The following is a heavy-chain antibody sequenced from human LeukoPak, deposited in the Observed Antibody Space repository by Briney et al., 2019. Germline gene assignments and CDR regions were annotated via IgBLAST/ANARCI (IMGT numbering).Heavy chain of an antibody. CDR1: GFTFSNYA. D-gene: IGHD3-10*01. J-gene: IGHJ4*02. CDR2: IGGGRGIT. Sequence: GSLRLSCVVSGFTFSNYAMSWVRQAPGKGLEWVSGIGGGRGITHCADSVKGRFTISRDDSQNTLYLQMDSLRDEDTAIYYCARRAFGSGTYFDYWGQGTLVTVSS. V-gene: IGHV3-23*01. CDR3: ARRAFGSGTYFDY.